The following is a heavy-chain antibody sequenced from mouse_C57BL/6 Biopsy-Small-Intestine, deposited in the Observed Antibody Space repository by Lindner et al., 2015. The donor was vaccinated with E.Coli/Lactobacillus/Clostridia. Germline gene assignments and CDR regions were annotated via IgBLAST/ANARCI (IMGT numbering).Heavy chain of an antibody. Sequence: VQLQESGAELVRPGASVKLSCTASGFNIKDYYMHWVKQRPEQGLEWIGKIDPEDGDTEYAPKFQGKATMTADTSSNTAYLQLSSLTFEDTAVYYCTPYDYGFAYWGQGTLVAVSA. CDR3: TPYDYGFAY. CDR2: IDPEDGDT. CDR1: GFNIKDYY. V-gene: IGHV14-1*01. J-gene: IGHJ3*01. D-gene: IGHD2-4*01.